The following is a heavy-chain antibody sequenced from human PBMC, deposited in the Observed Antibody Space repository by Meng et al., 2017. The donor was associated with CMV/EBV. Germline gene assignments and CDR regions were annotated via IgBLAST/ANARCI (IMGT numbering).Heavy chain of an antibody. D-gene: IGHD3-9*01. V-gene: IGHV3-11*04. CDR2: ISSSGSTI. CDR1: GFTFSDYY. CDR3: ARDAHFDWLFLGNRYGMDV. Sequence: GESLKISCAASGFTFSDYYMSWIRQAPGKGLEWVSYISSSGSTIYYADSVKGRFTISRDNAKNSLYLQMNSLRAEDTAVYYCARDAHFDWLFLGNRYGMDVWGQGTTVTVSS. J-gene: IGHJ6*02.